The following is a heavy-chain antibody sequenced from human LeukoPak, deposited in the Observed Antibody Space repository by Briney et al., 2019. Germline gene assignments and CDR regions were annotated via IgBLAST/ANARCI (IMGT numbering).Heavy chain of an antibody. V-gene: IGHV4-34*01. CDR2: INHSGST. CDR1: GGSFSGYY. D-gene: IGHD2-15*01. CDR3: ARAPNCSGGSCSVDWFDP. J-gene: IGHJ5*02. Sequence: SETLSLTRAVYGGSFSGYYWSWIRQPPGKGLEWIGEINHSGSTNYNPSLKSRVTISVDTSKNQFSLKLSSVTAADTAVYYCARAPNCSGGSCSVDWFDPWGQGTLVTVSS.